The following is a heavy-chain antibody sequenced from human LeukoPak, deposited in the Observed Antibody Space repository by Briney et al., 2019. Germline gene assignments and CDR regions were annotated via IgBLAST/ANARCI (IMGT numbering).Heavy chain of an antibody. D-gene: IGHD6-13*01. V-gene: IGHV6-1*01. Sequence: SQTLSLTCAISGDSVSSNSAAWNWIRQSPSRGLEWLGRTYYRSKWYNDYAVSVKSRITINPDTSKNQFSLKLSSVTAADTAVYYCARHGAWGSSWYSPYYGMDVWGQGTTGTVSS. CDR2: TYYRSKWYN. CDR3: ARHGAWGSSWYSPYYGMDV. CDR1: GDSVSSNSAA. J-gene: IGHJ6*02.